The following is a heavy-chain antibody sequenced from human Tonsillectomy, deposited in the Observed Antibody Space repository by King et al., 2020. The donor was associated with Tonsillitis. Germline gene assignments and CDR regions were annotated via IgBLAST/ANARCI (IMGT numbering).Heavy chain of an antibody. D-gene: IGHD5-12*01. Sequence: QLQESGPGLVKPSETLSLTCTVSGGSISSSSYYWGWIRQPPGKGLEWIGCIYYSGSTYYNPSLKSRVTISVDTSKNQFSLKLSSVTAADTAVYYCARSDSYGGYVGYWGQGTLVTVSS. CDR3: ARSDSYGGYVGY. CDR1: GGSISSSSYY. CDR2: IYYSGST. J-gene: IGHJ4*02. V-gene: IGHV4-39*01.